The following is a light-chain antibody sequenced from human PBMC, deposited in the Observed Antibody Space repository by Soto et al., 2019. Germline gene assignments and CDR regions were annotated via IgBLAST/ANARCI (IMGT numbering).Light chain of an antibody. CDR3: SSFTGPTTLDV. Sequence: QSVLTQPASASGSPGQSVTISCTGTSSDVGAYKYVSWYQKHPGKAPKLMIYGVSNRPSGVSNRFSGSKSGNTAFLTISVLQPEDEADYYCSSFTGPTTLDVFGTGTKVTVL. V-gene: IGLV2-14*03. CDR1: SSDVGAYKY. J-gene: IGLJ1*01. CDR2: GVS.